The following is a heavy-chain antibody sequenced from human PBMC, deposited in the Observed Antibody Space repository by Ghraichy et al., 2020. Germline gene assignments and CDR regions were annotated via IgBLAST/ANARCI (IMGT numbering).Heavy chain of an antibody. J-gene: IGHJ6*02. D-gene: IGHD3-3*01. Sequence: ASVKVSCKASGYTFTSYDINWVRQATGQGLEWMGWMNPNSGNTGYAQKFQGRVTMTRNTSISTAYMELSSLRSEDTAVYYCARGPYYDFWCGYYRSLYYYYYGMDVWGQGTTVTVSS. CDR2: MNPNSGNT. CDR1: GYTFTSYD. V-gene: IGHV1-8*01. CDR3: ARGPYYDFWCGYYRSLYYYYYGMDV.